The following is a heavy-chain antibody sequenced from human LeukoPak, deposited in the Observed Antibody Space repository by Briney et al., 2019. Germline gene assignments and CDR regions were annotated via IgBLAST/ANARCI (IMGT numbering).Heavy chain of an antibody. J-gene: IGHJ3*02. Sequence: SETLSLTCTVSGGSISSYYWSWIRQPPGKGLEWIGYIYYSGSTHYNPSLKSRVTISVDTSKNQFSLKLSSVTAADTAVYYCARQLEVNAFDIWGQGTMVTVSS. CDR1: GGSISSYY. V-gene: IGHV4-59*01. CDR3: ARQLEVNAFDI. CDR2: IYYSGST. D-gene: IGHD1-1*01.